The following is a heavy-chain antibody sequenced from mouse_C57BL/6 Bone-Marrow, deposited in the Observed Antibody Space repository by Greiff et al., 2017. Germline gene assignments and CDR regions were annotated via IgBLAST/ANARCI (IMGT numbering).Heavy chain of an antibody. CDR1: GFSLTSYG. CDR3: ASPMITEAWFAY. J-gene: IGHJ3*01. V-gene: IGHV2-2*01. D-gene: IGHD2-4*01. CDR2: IWSGGST. Sequence: QVQLQQSGPGLVQPSQSLSITCTVSGFSLTSYGVHWVRQSPGKGLEWLGVIWSGGSTDYNAAFISRLSISKDNSKSQVFFKMNSLQADDTAIYYCASPMITEAWFAYWGQGTLVTVSA.